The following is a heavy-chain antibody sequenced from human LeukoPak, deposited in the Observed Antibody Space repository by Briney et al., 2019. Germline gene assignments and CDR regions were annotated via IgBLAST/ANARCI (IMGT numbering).Heavy chain of an antibody. Sequence: GGPLRLFCAASGLPFSSYKMNWVRQAPGQGLEWVSSISSSISYIYYADSLKGRFTISRDNAKNSLFLQMNSLRAEDTAVYYCARVYTYGSPTSYLDYRGQGTVVTVSS. CDR3: ARVYTYGSPTSYLDY. D-gene: IGHD5-18*01. V-gene: IGHV3-21*01. CDR1: GLPFSSYK. CDR2: ISSSISYI. J-gene: IGHJ4*02.